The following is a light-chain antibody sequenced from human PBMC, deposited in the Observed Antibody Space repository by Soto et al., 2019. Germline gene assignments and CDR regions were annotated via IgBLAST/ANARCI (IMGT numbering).Light chain of an antibody. Sequence: DIQMTQSPSSLSASVGARVTITCRASQSISSYLNWYQQKPGKAPNLLIYAASSLQSGVPSRFSVSGSGTDGTITISSLQPEDGETYDGQQSCSTPQTFGQGTKVDIK. J-gene: IGKJ1*01. CDR2: AAS. CDR1: QSISSY. CDR3: QQSCSTPQT. V-gene: IGKV1-39*01.